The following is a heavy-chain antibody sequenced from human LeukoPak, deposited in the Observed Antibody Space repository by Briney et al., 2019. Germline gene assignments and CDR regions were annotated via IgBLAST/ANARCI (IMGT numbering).Heavy chain of an antibody. CDR2: IYYSGST. V-gene: IGHV4-31*03. J-gene: IGHJ6*02. Sequence: SQTLSLTCTVSGGSISSGGYYWSWIRQHPGKGLEWIGYIYYSGSTYYNPSLKSRVTISVDTSKNQFSLKLSSVTAADTAVYYCSGIVVVPAAPLYYYYGMDVGGQGTTATVS. D-gene: IGHD2-2*01. CDR1: GGSISSGGYY. CDR3: SGIVVVPAAPLYYYYGMDV.